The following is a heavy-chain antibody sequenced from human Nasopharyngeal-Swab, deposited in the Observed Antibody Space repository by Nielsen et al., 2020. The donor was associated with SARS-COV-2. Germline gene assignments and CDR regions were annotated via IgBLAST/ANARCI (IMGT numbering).Heavy chain of an antibody. V-gene: IGHV5-51*01. J-gene: IGHJ6*02. D-gene: IGHD1-26*01. CDR2: IYPGDSET. CDR3: ARLRYSGSYFGLNYYYGMDV. CDR1: GYSFTSYW. Sequence: KVSCKGSGYSFTSYWIGWVRQMPGKGLEWMGIIYPGDSETRYSPSFQGQVTISADKSISTAYLQWSSLKASDTAMYYCARLRYSGSYFGLNYYYGMDVWGQGTTVTVSS.